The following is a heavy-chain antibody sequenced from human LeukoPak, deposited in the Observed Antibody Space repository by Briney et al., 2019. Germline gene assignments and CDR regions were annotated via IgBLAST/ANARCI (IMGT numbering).Heavy chain of an antibody. CDR1: GYTFTGYY. CDR3: ARQVIVVVSGSAPSIWFDP. J-gene: IGHJ5*02. V-gene: IGHV1-2*02. D-gene: IGHD3-22*01. CDR2: INPNSGGT. Sequence: ASVKVSCKASGYTFTGYYMHWVRQAPGQGLEWMGWINPNSGGTNYAQKFQGRVTMTRDTSISTAYMELSRLRSDDTAVYYCARQVIVVVSGSAPSIWFDPWGQGTLVTVSS.